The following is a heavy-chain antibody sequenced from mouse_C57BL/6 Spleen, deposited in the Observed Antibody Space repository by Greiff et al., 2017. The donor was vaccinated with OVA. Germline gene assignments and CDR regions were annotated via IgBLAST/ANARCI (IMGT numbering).Heavy chain of an antibody. V-gene: IGHV1-4*01. CDR1: GYTFTSYT. D-gene: IGHD2-5*01. CDR2: INPSSGYT. J-gene: IGHJ1*03. Sequence: VQLVESGAELARPGASVKMSCKASGYTFTSYTMHWVKQRPGQGLEWIGYINPSSGYTKYNQKFKDKATLTADKSSSTAYMQLSSLTSEDSAVYYCARGGYYSTWYFDVWGTGTTVTVSS. CDR3: ARGGYYSTWYFDV.